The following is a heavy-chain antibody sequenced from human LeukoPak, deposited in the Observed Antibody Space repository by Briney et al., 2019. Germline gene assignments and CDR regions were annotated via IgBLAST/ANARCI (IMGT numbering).Heavy chain of an antibody. CDR2: INPSGGST. CDR1: GYPFTAYY. CDR3: ARGPAVVTPRWWFFDY. V-gene: IGHV1-46*01. D-gene: IGHD4-23*01. J-gene: IGHJ4*02. Sequence: ASVKVSCKAFGYPFTAYYMYWVRQAPGQGPEWMGIINPSGGSTSYAQKFQGRVTMTRDMSTSTVYMELSSLRSEDTAVYYCARGPAVVTPRWWFFDYWGQGTLVTVSS.